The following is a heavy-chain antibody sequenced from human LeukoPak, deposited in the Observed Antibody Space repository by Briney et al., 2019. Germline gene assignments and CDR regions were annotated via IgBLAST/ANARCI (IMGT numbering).Heavy chain of an antibody. CDR3: AKEGAESFPDAFDI. J-gene: IGHJ3*02. CDR2: ISYSGST. CDR1: GGSISPYY. V-gene: IGHV4-59*01. Sequence: SETLSFTCTVSGGSISPYYWSWLRQSPGKGLEWIGYISYSGSTKNNPSLKSRVTISVDTSKNQFSLKLTSVTAADTAVYYCAKEGAESFPDAFDIWGPGTLITVSS. D-gene: IGHD3-10*01.